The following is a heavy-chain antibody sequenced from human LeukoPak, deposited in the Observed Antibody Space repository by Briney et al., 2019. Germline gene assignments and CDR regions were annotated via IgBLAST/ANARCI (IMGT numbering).Heavy chain of an antibody. Sequence: GGSLRLSCAASGFTFDDYAMHWVRQAPGKGLEWVALIWYDGTKEFYADSVKGRFTISRDNSNNTVYLQMNGLRAEDTAVYYCARKRGQWVVPDYWGQGTLVTVSS. CDR1: GFTFDDYA. V-gene: IGHV3-33*08. CDR2: IWYDGTKE. J-gene: IGHJ4*02. CDR3: ARKRGQWVVPDY. D-gene: IGHD6-19*01.